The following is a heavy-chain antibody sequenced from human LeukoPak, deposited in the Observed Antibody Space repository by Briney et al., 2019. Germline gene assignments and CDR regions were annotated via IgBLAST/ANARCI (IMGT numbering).Heavy chain of an antibody. CDR2: INPNSGGT. CDR1: GYTFTGYY. V-gene: IGHV1-2*02. J-gene: IGHJ4*02. CDR3: ARADWNDGEIDY. Sequence: ASVKVSCKASGYTFTGYYMHWVRQAPGQGPEWMGWINPNSGGTNYAQKFQGRVTMTRDTSISTAYMELSRLRSDDTAVYYCARADWNDGEIDYWGQGTLVTVSS. D-gene: IGHD1-1*01.